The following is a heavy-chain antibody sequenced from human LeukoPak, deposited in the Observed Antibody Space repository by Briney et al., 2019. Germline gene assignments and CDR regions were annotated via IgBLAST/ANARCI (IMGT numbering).Heavy chain of an antibody. CDR1: GFTFSSYA. J-gene: IGHJ3*02. CDR2: ISGSGDNT. V-gene: IGHV3-23*01. D-gene: IGHD3-10*01. CDR3: AKVLICTYGSGNYYKGAFDI. Sequence: PGGTLRLSCAASGFTFSSYAMNWVRQAPGKGLEWVSTISGSGDNTYYADSVKGRFTISRDNSKNTLYLQMNSLRAEDTAVYYCAKVLICTYGSGNYYKGAFDIWGQGTMVTVFS.